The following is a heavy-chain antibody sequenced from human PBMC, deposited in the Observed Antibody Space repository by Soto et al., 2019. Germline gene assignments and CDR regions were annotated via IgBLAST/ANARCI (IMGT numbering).Heavy chain of an antibody. CDR2: IRTSSSYI. Sequence: LRLSCAASGFNFNNFGMNWFRQAPGKGLEWVSSIRTSSSYIYYAESVKGRFTISRDNAKKSLYLEMNRLGVEDTAVYYCARDRAPFCGGDCGLVDVWGQGTSVTVSS. D-gene: IGHD2-21*02. CDR3: ARDRAPFCGGDCGLVDV. J-gene: IGHJ6*02. V-gene: IGHV3-21*01. CDR1: GFNFNNFG.